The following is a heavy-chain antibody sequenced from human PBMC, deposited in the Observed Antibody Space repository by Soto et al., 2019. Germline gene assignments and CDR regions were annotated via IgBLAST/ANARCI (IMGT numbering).Heavy chain of an antibody. CDR3: ARVRLGDIVVVPAAKYFDY. V-gene: IGHV4-38-2*02. CDR2: IYHSVST. Sequence: SETLSLTCTVSGYSINSDDYWGWIRQPPGKGLEWIASIYHSVSTFYNPSLRSRVTISIDTSKNQFSLKLSSVTAADTAVYYCARVRLGDIVVVPAAKYFDYWGQGTLVTVSS. CDR1: GYSINSDDY. D-gene: IGHD2-2*01. J-gene: IGHJ4*02.